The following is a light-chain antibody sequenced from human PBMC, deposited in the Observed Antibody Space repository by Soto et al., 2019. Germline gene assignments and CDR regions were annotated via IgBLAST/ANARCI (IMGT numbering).Light chain of an antibody. CDR2: GAS. J-gene: IGKJ2*01. Sequence: EIVMTQSPATLSVSPGERATLSCRASQSVSSNVAWYQQKPGQAPRLLIYGASTRATGIPARFSGSGYGTEFTLTISSLQSEDFAVYYCQQYTNWPRTFGKGTKLEIK. CDR3: QQYTNWPRT. V-gene: IGKV3-15*01. CDR1: QSVSSN.